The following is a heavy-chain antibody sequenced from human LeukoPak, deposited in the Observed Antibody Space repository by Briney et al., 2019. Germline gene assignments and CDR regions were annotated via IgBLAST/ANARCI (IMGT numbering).Heavy chain of an antibody. CDR1: GGSFSGYY. D-gene: IGHD3-10*01. J-gene: IGHJ4*02. V-gene: IGHV4-59*10. Sequence: SETLSLTCAVYGGSFSGYYWSWIRQPAGKGLEWIGHIYTSGSTNYNPSLKSRVTMSIDTSKNQFSLKLSSVTAADTAVYYCARYGSGKNFDYWGQGTLVTVSS. CDR2: IYTSGST. CDR3: ARYGSGKNFDY.